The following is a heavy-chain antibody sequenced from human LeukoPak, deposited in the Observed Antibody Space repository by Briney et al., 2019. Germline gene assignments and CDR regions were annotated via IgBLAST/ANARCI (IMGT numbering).Heavy chain of an antibody. CDR2: ISGSGGST. Sequence: GGSLRLSCAASGFTFSSYAMSWVRQAPGKGLEWVSAISGSGGSTYYADSVKGRFTISRDNSKNTLYQQMNSLRAEDTAVYYCAKESGYSSSWRLSWFDPWGQGTLVTVSS. V-gene: IGHV3-23*01. J-gene: IGHJ5*02. CDR3: AKESGYSSSWRLSWFDP. D-gene: IGHD6-13*01. CDR1: GFTFSSYA.